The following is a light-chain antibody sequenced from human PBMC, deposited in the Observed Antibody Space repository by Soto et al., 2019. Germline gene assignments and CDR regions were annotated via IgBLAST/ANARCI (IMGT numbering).Light chain of an antibody. CDR1: QSVSSY. J-gene: IGKJ4*01. V-gene: IGKV3-11*01. CDR3: QQRSNSPLT. CDR2: DAS. Sequence: DIKWTHYPATLSLSPGERATLSCRASQSVSSYLAWYQQKPGQAPRLLIYDASNRATGIPARFSGSGSGTDFTLTISNLEPEDFAVYYCQQRSNSPLTVGGGTKVDI.